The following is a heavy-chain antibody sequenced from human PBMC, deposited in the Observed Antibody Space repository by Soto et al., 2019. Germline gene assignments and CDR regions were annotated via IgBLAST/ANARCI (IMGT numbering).Heavy chain of an antibody. V-gene: IGHV4-34*01. D-gene: IGHD3-22*01. J-gene: IGHJ5*02. CDR3: ATRLTVIALLIPPFDP. CDR1: SGSFTDYF. Sequence: SETLSLTCAAHSGSFTDYFWTLIRQSPGKGLEWIGEINHRGGSTYDPSLRSRVTMSVDTSKNHFSLRLSSVTAEDPAIYYCATRLTVIALLIPPFDPCGQGTQVTVSS. CDR2: INHRGGS.